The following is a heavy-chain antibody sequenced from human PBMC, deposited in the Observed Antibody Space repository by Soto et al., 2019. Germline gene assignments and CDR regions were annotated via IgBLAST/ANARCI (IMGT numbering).Heavy chain of an antibody. V-gene: IGHV1-2*02. CDR2: INPNSGGT. Sequence: QVQLVQSGAEVKKPGASVKVSCKASGYTFTGYYMHWVRQAPGQGLEWMGWINPNSGGTNYAQKFKGRVTMTRDTSISTAYMELSRLRSDDTAVYYCARSPCSGGSCYWGAFDYWGQGTLVTVSS. J-gene: IGHJ4*02. CDR3: ARSPCSGGSCYWGAFDY. CDR1: GYTFTGYY. D-gene: IGHD2-15*01.